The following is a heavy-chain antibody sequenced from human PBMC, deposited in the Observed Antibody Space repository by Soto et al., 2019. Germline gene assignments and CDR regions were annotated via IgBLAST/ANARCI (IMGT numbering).Heavy chain of an antibody. V-gene: IGHV3-33*01. CDR2: IWYDGSNK. Sequence: GGSLRLSCAASGFTFSSYGMHWVRQAPGKGLEWVAVIWYDGSNKYYADSVKGRFTISRDNSKNTLYLQMNSLRAEDTAVYYCARDYSGYGMDVWGQGTTVTVSS. J-gene: IGHJ6*02. D-gene: IGHD2-15*01. CDR3: ARDYSGYGMDV. CDR1: GFTFSSYG.